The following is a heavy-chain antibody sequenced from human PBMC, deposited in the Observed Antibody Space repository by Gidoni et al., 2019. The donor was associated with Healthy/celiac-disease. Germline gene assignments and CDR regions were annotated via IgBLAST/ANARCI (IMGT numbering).Heavy chain of an antibody. CDR2: IYTSGST. V-gene: IGHV4-61*02. D-gene: IGHD3-22*01. Sequence: QVQLQESGPGLVKPSQTLSLTCTVSGGSISRGSYYWSWIRQPAGKGLEWIGRIYTSGSTNYNPSLKSRATISVDTSKNQFSLKLSSVTAADTAVYYCARSKYYYDSSGYYFDYWGQGTLVTVSS. CDR3: ARSKYYYDSSGYYFDY. J-gene: IGHJ4*02. CDR1: GGSISRGSYY.